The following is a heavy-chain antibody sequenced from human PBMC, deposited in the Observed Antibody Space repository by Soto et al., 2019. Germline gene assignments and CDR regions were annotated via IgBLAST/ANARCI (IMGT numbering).Heavy chain of an antibody. D-gene: IGHD3-22*01. J-gene: IGHJ4*02. Sequence: ESGGGVVQPGRSLRLSCAASGFTFSSYGMHWVRQAPGKGLEWVAVISYDGSNKYYADSVKGRFTISRDNSKNTLYLQMNSLRAEDTAVYYCAKDFKRSYYYDSSGYDEYYFDYWGQGTLVTVSS. CDR2: ISYDGSNK. V-gene: IGHV3-30*18. CDR1: GFTFSSYG. CDR3: AKDFKRSYYYDSSGYDEYYFDY.